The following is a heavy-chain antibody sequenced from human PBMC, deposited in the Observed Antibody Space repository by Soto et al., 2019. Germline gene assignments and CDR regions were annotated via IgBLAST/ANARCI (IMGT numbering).Heavy chain of an antibody. CDR2: INHSGST. CDR1: GGSFSGYY. J-gene: IGHJ6*02. V-gene: IGHV4-34*01. CDR3: ARDSSYCSGGSCYLRSYGMDV. D-gene: IGHD2-15*01. Sequence: LSLTCAVYGGSFSGYYWSWIRQPPGKGLEWIGEINHSGSTNYNPSLKSRVTISVDTSKNQFSLKLSSVTAADTAVYYCARDSSYCSGGSCYLRSYGMDVWGQGTTVTVSS.